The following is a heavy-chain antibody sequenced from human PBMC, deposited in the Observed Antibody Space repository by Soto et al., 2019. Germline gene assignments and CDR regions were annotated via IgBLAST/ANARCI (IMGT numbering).Heavy chain of an antibody. CDR3: ARVVGALGHWFDP. V-gene: IGHV1-46*01. Sequence: GASVKVSCKASGYTFTSYYMNWVRQAPGQGLEWLGIINPSGGYTTYAQKLQGRVTMTTDTSTSTAYMELRSLRSDDTAVYYCARVVGALGHWFDPWGQGTLVTVSS. J-gene: IGHJ5*02. CDR2: INPSGGYT. CDR1: GYTFTSYY. D-gene: IGHD1-26*01.